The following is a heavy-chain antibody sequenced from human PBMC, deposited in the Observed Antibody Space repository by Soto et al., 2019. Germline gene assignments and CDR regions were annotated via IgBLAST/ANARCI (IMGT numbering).Heavy chain of an antibody. D-gene: IGHD6-19*01. Sequence: SETLSLTCTVSGGSISSSSYYWGWIRQPPGKGLEWIGSIYYSGSTYYIPSLKSRVTISVDTSKNQFSLKLSSVTAADTAVYYCARRMRAVAGTDYFDYWGQGTLVTVSS. J-gene: IGHJ4*02. CDR3: ARRMRAVAGTDYFDY. CDR2: IYYSGST. V-gene: IGHV4-39*01. CDR1: GGSISSSSYY.